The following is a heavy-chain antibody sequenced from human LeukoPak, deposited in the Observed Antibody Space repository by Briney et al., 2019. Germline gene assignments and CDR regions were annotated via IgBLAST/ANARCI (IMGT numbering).Heavy chain of an antibody. CDR3: AKALTSHSSFDY. V-gene: IGHV3-23*01. CDR2: ISASGGST. J-gene: IGHJ4*02. CDR1: AFTFSTYA. D-gene: IGHD2-15*01. Sequence: GGSLRLSCAGSAFTFSTYAMSWVRQAPGKGLEWVSGISASGGSTYYADSVKGRFTISRDYSKDTLYLQMNSLRAEDTAVYYCAKALTSHSSFDYWGEGTLVTVSS.